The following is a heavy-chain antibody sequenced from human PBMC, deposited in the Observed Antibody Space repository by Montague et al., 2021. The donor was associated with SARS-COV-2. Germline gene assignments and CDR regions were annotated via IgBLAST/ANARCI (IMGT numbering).Heavy chain of an antibody. CDR3: ARRGYSYYYYGMDV. Sequence: SETLSLTCTVSGDSVSRGSSYWSWIRQPPGKGLEWIGYIYYTGXRXYXXXXKXRLTISVDTSKNQFSLKLSSVTAAGTAVYYCARRGYSYYYYGMDVWGQGTTVTVSS. J-gene: IGHJ6*02. D-gene: IGHD5-24*01. CDR2: IYYTGXR. V-gene: IGHV4-61*01. CDR1: GDSVSRGSSY.